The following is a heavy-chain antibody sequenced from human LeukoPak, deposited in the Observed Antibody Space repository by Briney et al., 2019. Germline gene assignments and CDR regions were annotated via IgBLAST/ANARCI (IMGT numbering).Heavy chain of an antibody. J-gene: IGHJ4*02. CDR1: GFTFSSYG. Sequence: GRSLRLSCAASGFTFSSYGMHWVRQAPGKGLEWVAVISYDGSNEYYADSVKGRFTISRDNSKNTLYLQMNSLRAEDTAVYYCAPSLGIVEGVDYWGQGTLVTVSS. CDR3: APSLGIVEGVDY. D-gene: IGHD3-16*02. V-gene: IGHV3-30*06. CDR2: ISYDGSNE.